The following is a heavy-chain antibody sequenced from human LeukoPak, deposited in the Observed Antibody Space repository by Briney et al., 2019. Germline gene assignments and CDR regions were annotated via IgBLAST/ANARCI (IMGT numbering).Heavy chain of an antibody. D-gene: IGHD2-21*02. J-gene: IGHJ4*02. CDR3: ARGPPYIVVVTAIGFFDY. CDR1: GGSISSSSYY. Sequence: SETLSLTCTVSGGSISSSSYYWGWIRQPPGKGLEWIGSIYYSGSTYYNPSLKSRVTISVDTSKNQFSLKLISVTAADTAVYYCARGPPYIVVVTAIGFFDYWGQGTLVTVSS. CDR2: IYYSGST. V-gene: IGHV4-39*07.